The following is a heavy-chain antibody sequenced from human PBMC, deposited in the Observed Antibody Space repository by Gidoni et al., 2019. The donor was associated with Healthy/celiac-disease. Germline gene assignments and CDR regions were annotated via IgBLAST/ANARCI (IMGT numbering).Heavy chain of an antibody. J-gene: IGHJ1*01. Sequence: EVQLVESGGGLVQPGGSLRLSCAASGFTFSSYAMHWVRQAPGKGLEYVSAISSNGGSTYYANSVKGRFTISRDNSKNTLYLQMGSLRAEDMAVYYCARDQGGGGLAEYFQHWGQGTLVTVSS. D-gene: IGHD1-26*01. V-gene: IGHV3-64*01. CDR3: ARDQGGGGLAEYFQH. CDR2: ISSNGGST. CDR1: GFTFSSYA.